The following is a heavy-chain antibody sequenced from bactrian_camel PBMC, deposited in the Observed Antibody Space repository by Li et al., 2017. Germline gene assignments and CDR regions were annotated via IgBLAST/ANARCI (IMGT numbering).Heavy chain of an antibody. Sequence: VQLVESGGGSVQAGGSLRLSCASSRYIYSRNCLGWFRQAPGEEREGVAAISTVADTTYYSDSVKGRFTISHDAAKNSIDLEMNSLKPDDTAVYYCAATGQMLSVAGCRTQGTQVTVS. CDR1: RYIYSRNC. CDR2: ISTVADTT. D-gene: IGHD1*01. V-gene: IGHV3S1*01. J-gene: IGHJ4*01.